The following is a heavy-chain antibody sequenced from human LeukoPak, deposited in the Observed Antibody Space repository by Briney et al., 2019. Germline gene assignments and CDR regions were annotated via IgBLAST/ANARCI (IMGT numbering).Heavy chain of an antibody. J-gene: IGHJ5*02. V-gene: IGHV3-33*06. CDR3: AKGATTGWFDP. CDR1: GFTFTNYG. D-gene: IGHD1-26*01. CDR2: IWYDGSKT. Sequence: GGSLRLSCTTSGFTFTNYGINWVRQAPGKGLEWVAAIWYDGSKTSYTDSVKGRFTVSRDISKNTVYLQMNGLKAEDTAVYYCAKGATTGWFDPWGQGTLVIVSS.